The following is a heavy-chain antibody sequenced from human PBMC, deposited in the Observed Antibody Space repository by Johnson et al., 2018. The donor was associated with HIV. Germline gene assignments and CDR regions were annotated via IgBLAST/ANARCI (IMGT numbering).Heavy chain of an antibody. D-gene: IGHD3-22*01. Sequence: QVQLVESGGGLIQPGGSLRLSCAASGFTFSDYYMSWIRQAPGKGLEWVSYISSSGSTIYYADSVKGRFTISRDNAKRSLYLQMNSLRAEDTAVYYCARPYYDTGGYYPHAFDIWGQGTMVTVSS. CDR1: GFTFSDYY. CDR2: ISSSGSTI. V-gene: IGHV3-11*04. CDR3: ARPYYDTGGYYPHAFDI. J-gene: IGHJ3*02.